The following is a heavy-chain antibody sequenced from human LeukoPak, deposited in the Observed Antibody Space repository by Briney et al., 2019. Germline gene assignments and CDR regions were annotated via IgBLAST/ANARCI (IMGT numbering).Heavy chain of an antibody. V-gene: IGHV4-38-2*02. CDR1: GYSISSDYC. Sequence: SETLSLTCTVSGYSISSDYCWGWIRQPPGKGLEWIGSVCHTGATYYNPSLKSRLTISVDTSKNQFSLKLSSVTAADTAVYYCARAGDDDAFDIWGQGTMVTVSS. D-gene: IGHD1-1*01. J-gene: IGHJ3*02. CDR2: VCHTGAT. CDR3: ARAGDDDAFDI.